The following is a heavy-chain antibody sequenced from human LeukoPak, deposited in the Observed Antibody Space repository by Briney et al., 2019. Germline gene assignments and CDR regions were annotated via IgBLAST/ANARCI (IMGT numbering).Heavy chain of an antibody. D-gene: IGHD5-12*01. Sequence: PGGSLRLSCAASGFTFSRYSMNWVRQAPGKGLEWVSSITSSSSYIYYADSLKGRFTISRDNAKNSLYLQMNSLRAEDTAVYYCARGLVGSGYDFYYWGQGTLVTVSS. CDR1: GFTFSRYS. J-gene: IGHJ4*02. CDR2: ITSSSSYI. V-gene: IGHV3-21*01. CDR3: ARGLVGSGYDFYY.